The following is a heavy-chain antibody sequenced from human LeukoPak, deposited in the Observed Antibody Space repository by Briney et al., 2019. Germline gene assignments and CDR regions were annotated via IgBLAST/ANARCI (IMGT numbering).Heavy chain of an antibody. Sequence: GASVKVSCKAAGGTFSSYAISWVRQAPGQWLEWMGGIIPIFGTANYAQKFQGRVTITTDESTSTAYMELSSLRSEDTAVYYCARAVEGYCSSTSCSHFDYWGQGTLVTVSS. CDR3: ARAVEGYCSSTSCSHFDY. V-gene: IGHV1-69*05. D-gene: IGHD2-2*01. J-gene: IGHJ4*02. CDR1: GGTFSSYA. CDR2: IIPIFGTA.